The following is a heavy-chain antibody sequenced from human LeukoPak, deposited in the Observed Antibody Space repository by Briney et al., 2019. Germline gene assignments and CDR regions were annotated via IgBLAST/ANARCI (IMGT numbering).Heavy chain of an antibody. J-gene: IGHJ4*02. CDR1: GFTFSSYA. Sequence: GGSLRLSCAASGFTFSSYAMHWVRQAPGKGLEWVAVISYDGSNKYYADSVKGRFTISRDNSKNTLYLQMNSLRAEDTAVYYCAKDWRTMIGPSDYWGQGTLVTVSS. CDR2: ISYDGSNK. CDR3: AKDWRTMIGPSDY. V-gene: IGHV3-30-3*01. D-gene: IGHD3-22*01.